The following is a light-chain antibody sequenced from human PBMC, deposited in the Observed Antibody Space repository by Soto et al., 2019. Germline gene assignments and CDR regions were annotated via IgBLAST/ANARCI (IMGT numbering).Light chain of an antibody. J-gene: IGLJ3*02. Sequence: QSVLTQSSSASASLGSSVKLTCTLSSGHSSYIIAWHQQQPGKAPRYLMKLESSGSYNKGSGVPDRFSGSSSGADRYLTISILRFEDEADYYRETWDSNTRVFGGGTKLTVL. CDR3: ETWDSNTRV. CDR2: LESSGSY. V-gene: IGLV4-60*02. CDR1: SGHSSYI.